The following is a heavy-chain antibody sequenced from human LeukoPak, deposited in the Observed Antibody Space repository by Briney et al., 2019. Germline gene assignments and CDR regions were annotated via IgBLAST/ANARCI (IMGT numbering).Heavy chain of an antibody. CDR3: ARERYYDYVWGSYRFFDY. J-gene: IGHJ4*02. CDR2: ISSSSSTI. CDR1: GFTFSSYS. D-gene: IGHD3-16*02. V-gene: IGHV3-48*04. Sequence: GGSLRLSCAASGFTFSSYSMNWVRQAPGKGLEWVSYISSSSSTIYYADSVKGRFTISRDNAKNSLYLQMNSLRAEDTAVYYCARERYYDYVWGSYRFFDYWGQGTLVTVSS.